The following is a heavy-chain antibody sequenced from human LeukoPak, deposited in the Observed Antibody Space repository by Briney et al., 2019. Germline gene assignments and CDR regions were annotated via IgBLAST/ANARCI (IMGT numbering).Heavy chain of an antibody. CDR3: ARGIGHALYCSSTSCYTVWFDP. CDR2: INHSGGT. Sequence: SETLSLTCAVYGGSFSGYYWSWIRQPPGKGLEWIGEINHSGGTNYNPSLKSRVTISVDTSKNQFSLKLSSVTAADTAVYYCARGIGHALYCSSTSCYTVWFDPWGQGTLVTVSS. D-gene: IGHD2-2*02. CDR1: GGSFSGYY. V-gene: IGHV4-34*01. J-gene: IGHJ5*02.